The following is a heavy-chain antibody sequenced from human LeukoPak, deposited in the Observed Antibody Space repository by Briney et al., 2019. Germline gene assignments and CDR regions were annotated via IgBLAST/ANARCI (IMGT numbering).Heavy chain of an antibody. Sequence: PGGSLRLSCAASGFTFSSYWMSWVRQAPGKGLEWVAIIKQDESEKYYVDSVKGRFTISRDNAKNSLYLQMNSLRAEDTAVYYCAREGSSGPFDYFDYWGQGTLVTVSS. CDR2: IKQDESEK. V-gene: IGHV3-7*01. CDR3: AREGSSGPFDYFDY. D-gene: IGHD6-19*01. CDR1: GFTFSSYW. J-gene: IGHJ4*02.